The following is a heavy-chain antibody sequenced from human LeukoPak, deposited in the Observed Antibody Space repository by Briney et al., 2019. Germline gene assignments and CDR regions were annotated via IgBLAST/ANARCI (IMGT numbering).Heavy chain of an antibody. CDR3: AKRAVWGSLWFFDY. V-gene: IGHV3-30*18. CDR2: ISDDGTNK. D-gene: IGHD3-16*01. J-gene: IGHJ4*02. Sequence: GRSLRLSCAASGFTFSSYGMQWVRQASGKGLEGVADISDDGTNKYYLASVEGRFTISRDNSKNTLYLQMNSLRVEDTAVYYCAKRAVWGSLWFFDYWGQGTLVTVSS. CDR1: GFTFSSYG.